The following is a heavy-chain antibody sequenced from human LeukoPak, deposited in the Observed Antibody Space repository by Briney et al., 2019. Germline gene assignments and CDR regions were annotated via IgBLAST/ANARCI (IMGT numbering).Heavy chain of an antibody. CDR1: GFTVGSNY. V-gene: IGHV3-23*01. D-gene: IGHD6-19*01. Sequence: PGGSLRLSCAASGFTVGSNYMSWVRQAPGKGLEWVSAISGSGGSTYYADSVKGRFTISRDNSKNTLYLQMNSLRAEDTAVYYCAKDRIAVAGGTTGYFDYWGQGTLVTVSS. J-gene: IGHJ4*02. CDR2: ISGSGGST. CDR3: AKDRIAVAGGTTGYFDY.